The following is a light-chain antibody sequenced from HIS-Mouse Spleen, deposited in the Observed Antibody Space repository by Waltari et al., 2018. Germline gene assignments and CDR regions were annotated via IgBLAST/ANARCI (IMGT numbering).Light chain of an antibody. Sequence: DLVMTQSPLSLPVTPGEPASISCMSSQSLLHSNGYNYLDWYLQKPGQSPQLLIYLGSNRASGVPDRFSGSGSGTDFKLKISRVEAEDVGVYYCMQALQTWTFGQGTKVEIK. CDR2: LGS. CDR3: MQALQTWT. CDR1: QSLLHSNGYNY. J-gene: IGKJ1*01. V-gene: IGKV2-28*01.